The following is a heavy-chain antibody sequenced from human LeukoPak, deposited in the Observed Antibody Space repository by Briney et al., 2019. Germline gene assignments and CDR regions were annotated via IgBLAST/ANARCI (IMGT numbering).Heavy chain of an antibody. Sequence: GGSLRLSCAASGLTFSSLAMDWVRQAPGKGLEWVGDISYDGTYASYAASVRGRFTISRDNSKNTLYLQMNSLRTGDTAVYYCATESSLSNWGLGTLVTVSS. CDR3: ATESSLSN. J-gene: IGHJ4*02. V-gene: IGHV3-30*04. D-gene: IGHD2/OR15-2a*01. CDR1: GLTFSSLA. CDR2: ISYDGTYA.